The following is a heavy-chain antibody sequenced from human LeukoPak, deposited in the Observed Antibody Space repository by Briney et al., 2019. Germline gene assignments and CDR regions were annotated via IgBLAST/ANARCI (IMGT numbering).Heavy chain of an antibody. CDR2: IYSGGST. V-gene: IGHV3-53*01. Sequence: GGSLRLSCAASGFTVSSNYMSWVRQAPGKGLEWVSVIYSGGSTYYADSVGGRFTISRDNSKNTLFLRMNSLRAEDTAVYFCAKGLRLLDSWGQGTLVTVSS. D-gene: IGHD3-16*01. CDR3: AKGLRLLDS. CDR1: GFTVSSNY. J-gene: IGHJ4*02.